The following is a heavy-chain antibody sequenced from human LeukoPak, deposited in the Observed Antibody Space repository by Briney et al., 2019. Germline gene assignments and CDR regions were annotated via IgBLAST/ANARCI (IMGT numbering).Heavy chain of an antibody. V-gene: IGHV1-8*01. CDR2: MNPNSGNT. J-gene: IGHJ6*03. D-gene: IGHD6-13*01. Sequence: ASVKVSCKASGYTFTSNDINWVRQATGQGLEWMGWMNPNSGNTGYAQKFQGRVTMTRNTSISTAYMELSSLRSEDTAVYYCARVGGRSSWYYYYYMDVWGKGTTVTVSS. CDR1: GYTFTSND. CDR3: ARVGGRSSWYYYYYMDV.